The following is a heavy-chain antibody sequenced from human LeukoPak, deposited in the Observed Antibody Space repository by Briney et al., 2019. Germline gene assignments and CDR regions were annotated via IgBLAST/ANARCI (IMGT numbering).Heavy chain of an antibody. CDR3: AKGGGYYDSSGYSH. CDR1: GFTFSSYA. D-gene: IGHD3-22*01. Sequence: GGSLRLSCAASGFTFSSYAMSWVRQGPGKGLEWVSSISGSGGSTFYADSVKGRFTISRDNSKNTLYLQMNSLRAEDTAVYYCAKGGGYYDSSGYSHWGQGTLVTVSS. J-gene: IGHJ1*01. V-gene: IGHV3-23*01. CDR2: ISGSGGST.